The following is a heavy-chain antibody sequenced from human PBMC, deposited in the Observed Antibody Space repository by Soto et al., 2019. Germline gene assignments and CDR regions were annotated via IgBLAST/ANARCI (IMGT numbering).Heavy chain of an antibody. V-gene: IGHV1-8*01. CDR2: MNPNSGNT. D-gene: IGHD2-2*01. CDR1: GYTFTSYD. J-gene: IGHJ6*03. Sequence: QVQLVQSGAEVKKPGASVKVSCKASGYTFTSYDINWVRQATGHGLEWMGWMNPNSGNTGYAQKFQGRVTMTRNTSIRTAYMELSSLRSEDTAVYYCARGPDRYCSSTSCPDPRYYYYYMDVWGKGTTVTVSS. CDR3: ARGPDRYCSSTSCPDPRYYYYYMDV.